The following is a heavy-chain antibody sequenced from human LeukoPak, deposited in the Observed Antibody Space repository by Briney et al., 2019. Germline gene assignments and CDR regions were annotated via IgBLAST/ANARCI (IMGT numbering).Heavy chain of an antibody. J-gene: IGHJ6*03. CDR2: ISYDGTYK. CDR1: GFTFSNYA. V-gene: IGHV3-30*04. CDR3: ATGDYSGSGSYHFYMDV. Sequence: PGGSLRLSCAASGFTFSNYAMHWVRQAPGKGLEWVAVISYDGTYKYYADSVKGRFTISRDNSKNTLYLQMNSLRTEDTAVYYCATGDYSGSGSYHFYMDVWGKGTMVTVSS. D-gene: IGHD3-10*01.